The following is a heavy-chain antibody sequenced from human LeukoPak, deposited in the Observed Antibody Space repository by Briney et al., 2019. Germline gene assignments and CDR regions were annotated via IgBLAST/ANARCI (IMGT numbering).Heavy chain of an antibody. Sequence: PGGSLRLSCAASGFTLSSYAMNWVRQAPGKGLEWVSAISGSGASTYYVDSVKGRFTISRDKSKSTLYLQLNSLRAEDTAIYYCAKGVTNWANNYFDYSGQGTLVTVSS. D-gene: IGHD7-27*01. CDR2: ISGSGAST. J-gene: IGHJ4*02. CDR3: AKGVTNWANNYFDY. V-gene: IGHV3-23*01. CDR1: GFTLSSYA.